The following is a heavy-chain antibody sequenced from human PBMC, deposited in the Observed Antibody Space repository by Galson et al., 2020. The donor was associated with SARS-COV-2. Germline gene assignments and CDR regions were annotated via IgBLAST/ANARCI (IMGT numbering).Heavy chain of an antibody. D-gene: IGHD2-8*01. V-gene: IGHV4-59*12. CDR1: GGSISSYY. CDR3: TTYSLMVISPTPLRADY. CDR2: IYYSGST. J-gene: IGHJ4*02. Sequence: SETLSLTCTVSGGSISSYYWSWIRQPPGKGLEWIGYIYYSGSTNYNPSLKSRVTISVDTSKNQFSLKLDSVTAADTAVYYCTTYSLMVISPTPLRADYWGQGTLVTVPS.